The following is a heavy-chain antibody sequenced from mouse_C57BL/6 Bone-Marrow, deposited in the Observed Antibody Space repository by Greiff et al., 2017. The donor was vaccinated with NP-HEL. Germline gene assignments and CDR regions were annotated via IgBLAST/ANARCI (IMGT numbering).Heavy chain of an antibody. CDR3: ARKGYGKRDYAMDY. V-gene: IGHV2-2*01. D-gene: IGHD2-1*01. J-gene: IGHJ4*01. CDR1: GFSLTSYG. CDR2: IWSGGST. Sequence: VKLMESGPGLVQPSQSLSITCTVSGFSLTSYGVHWVRQSPGKGLEWLGVIWSGGSTDYNAAFISRLSISKDNSKSQVFFKMNSLQADDTAIYYCARKGYGKRDYAMDYWGQGTSVTVSS.